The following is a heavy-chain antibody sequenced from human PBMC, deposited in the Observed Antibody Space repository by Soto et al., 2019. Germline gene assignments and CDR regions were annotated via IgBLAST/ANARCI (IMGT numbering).Heavy chain of an antibody. CDR3: ARDGHYYDSSGYYEGNAFDI. CDR1: GDSIGTTHSY. D-gene: IGHD3-22*01. J-gene: IGHJ3*02. Sequence: LSLTCTVSGDSIGTTHSYWAWIRQSPGKGLEWIGNIHYSGSTYYMPSLRSRVTLSVDTSKNQFSLRLTSVTAEDTAVYYCARDGHYYDSSGYYEGNAFDIWGQGTMVTVSS. CDR2: IHYSGST. V-gene: IGHV4-39*02.